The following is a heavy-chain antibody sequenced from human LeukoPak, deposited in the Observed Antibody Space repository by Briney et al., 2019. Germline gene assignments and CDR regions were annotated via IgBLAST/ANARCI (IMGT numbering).Heavy chain of an antibody. CDR2: INSDGSST. J-gene: IGHJ6*02. CDR1: GFTLSNYW. Sequence: GSLRLSCEASGFTLSNYWMHWVRQGPGKGLVWVSRINSDGSSTTYADSVKGRFTISRDNAKNTLYLQMDSLRAEDTAVYYCARGPLYQGMDVWGQGTTVTVSS. V-gene: IGHV3-74*01. CDR3: ARGPLYQGMDV.